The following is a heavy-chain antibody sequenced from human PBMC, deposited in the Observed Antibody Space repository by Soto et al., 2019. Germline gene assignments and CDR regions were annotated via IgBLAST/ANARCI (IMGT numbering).Heavy chain of an antibody. D-gene: IGHD2-15*01. CDR2: IYYSGST. J-gene: IGHJ4*02. V-gene: IGHV4-39*01. CDR1: GGSISSSSYY. CDR3: ARHIRYCSGGSCIDY. Sequence: SETLSLTCTVSGGSISSSSYYWGWIRQPPGKGLEWIGSIYYSGSTYYNPSLKSRVTISVDTSKNQFSLKLSSVTAADTAVYYCARHIRYCSGGSCIDYWGQGTLVTVSS.